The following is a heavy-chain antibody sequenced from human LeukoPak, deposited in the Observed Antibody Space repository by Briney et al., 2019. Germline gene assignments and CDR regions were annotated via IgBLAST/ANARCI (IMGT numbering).Heavy chain of an antibody. CDR2: INSDGSST. D-gene: IGHD4-23*01. CDR1: GFTFSSYW. CDR3: ARDQDFTVVTQNFDY. Sequence: GGSLRLSCAASGFTFSSYWMHWFRQAPGKGLVWVSRINSDGSSTSYADSVKGRFTISRDNAKNTLYLQMNSLRAEDTAVYYCARDQDFTVVTQNFDYWGQGTLVTVSP. V-gene: IGHV3-74*01. J-gene: IGHJ4*02.